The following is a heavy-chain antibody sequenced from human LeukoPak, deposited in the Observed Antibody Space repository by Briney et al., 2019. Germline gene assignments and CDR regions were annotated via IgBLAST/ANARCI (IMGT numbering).Heavy chain of an antibody. Sequence: SETLSLTSADYGGSFSGYYWSWIRQPPGKGLEWIREINHSGSTNYNPSLKSRVTISVDTSKNQFSLKLSSVTAADTAVYYCATDSWSSGGQGYWGQGTLVTVSS. CDR1: GGSFSGYY. CDR2: INHSGST. D-gene: IGHD6-19*01. V-gene: IGHV4-34*01. J-gene: IGHJ4*02. CDR3: ATDSWSSGGQGY.